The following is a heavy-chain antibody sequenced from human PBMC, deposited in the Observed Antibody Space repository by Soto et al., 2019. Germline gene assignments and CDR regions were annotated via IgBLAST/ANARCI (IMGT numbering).Heavy chain of an antibody. J-gene: IGHJ6*02. CDR1: GYSFTSYW. D-gene: IGHD3-22*01. CDR2: IDPSDSYT. CDR3: ATLYYYDSSGYYSSYYYGMDV. V-gene: IGHV5-10-1*01. Sequence: GESLKISCKGSGYSFTSYWISWVRQMPGKGLEWMGRIDPSDSYTNYSPSFQGHVTISADKSISTAYLQWSSLKASDTAMYYCATLYYYDSSGYYSSYYYGMDVWGQGTTVTVS.